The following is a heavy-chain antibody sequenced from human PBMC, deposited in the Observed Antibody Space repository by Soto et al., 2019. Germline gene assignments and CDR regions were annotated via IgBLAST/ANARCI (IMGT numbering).Heavy chain of an antibody. D-gene: IGHD2-21*02. Sequence: EVQLVESGGGLVQPGGSLKLSCAASGFTFSGSAMHWVRQASGKGLEWVGRIRSKANNYATAYAASVKGRFTISRDDSKNTAYLQMNSLKTEDTAVYYCTRHALQYCGGDCYLLPYFDLWGRVTLVTVSS. CDR1: GFTFSGSA. V-gene: IGHV3-73*02. CDR3: TRHALQYCGGDCYLLPYFDL. J-gene: IGHJ2*01. CDR2: IRSKANNYAT.